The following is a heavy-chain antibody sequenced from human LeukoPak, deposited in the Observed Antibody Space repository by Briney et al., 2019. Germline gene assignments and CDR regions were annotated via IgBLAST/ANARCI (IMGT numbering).Heavy chain of an antibody. Sequence: PGGSLRLYCAASGFTFSSYAMHWVRQAPGKGLEWVAVISYDGSNKYYADSVKGRFTISRDNSKNTLYLQMNSLRAEDTAVYYCAREDVAVAEEFDYYMDVWGKGTMVTVSS. V-gene: IGHV3-30-3*01. CDR1: GFTFSSYA. D-gene: IGHD6-19*01. CDR2: ISYDGSNK. J-gene: IGHJ6*03. CDR3: AREDVAVAEEFDYYMDV.